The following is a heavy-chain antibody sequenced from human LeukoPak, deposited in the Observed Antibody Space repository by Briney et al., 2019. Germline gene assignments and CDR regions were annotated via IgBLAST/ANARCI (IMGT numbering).Heavy chain of an antibody. Sequence: ESGPTLVKPTQTLTLACTFTEFSLSTRAVGVGLIRQPPGKALEWLALIYWNDDQRYSPSLKSRLTITKDTSKNQVVLTMTTTDPVDTPTYYCAHRRGWGVSNYFDYWGQGTLVTVSS. J-gene: IGHJ4*02. V-gene: IGHV2-5*01. D-gene: IGHD5/OR15-5a*01. CDR1: EFSLSTRAVG. CDR2: IYWNDDQ. CDR3: AHRRGWGVSNYFDY.